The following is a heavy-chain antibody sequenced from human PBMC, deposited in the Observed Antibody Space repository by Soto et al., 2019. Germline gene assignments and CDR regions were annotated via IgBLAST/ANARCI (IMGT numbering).Heavy chain of an antibody. CDR2: INHSGST. Sequence: PSETLSLTCAVYGGSFSGYYWSWIRQPPGKGLEWIGEINHSGSTNYNPSLKSRVTISVDTSKNQFSLKLSSVTAADTAVYYCARSKTRMTTFGGVIVAPLFDYWGQGTLVTVSS. D-gene: IGHD3-16*02. CDR1: GGSFSGYY. V-gene: IGHV4-34*01. CDR3: ARSKTRMTTFGGVIVAPLFDY. J-gene: IGHJ4*02.